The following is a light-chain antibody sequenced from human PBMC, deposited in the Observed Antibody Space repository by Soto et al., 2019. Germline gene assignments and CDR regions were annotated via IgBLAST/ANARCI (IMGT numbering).Light chain of an antibody. J-gene: IGKJ5*01. CDR2: DAS. CDR1: QDISNY. CDR3: QQYDNLRPIT. V-gene: IGKV1-33*01. Sequence: DIQVTQSPSFLSASVGDRVTITCQASQDISNYLNWYQQKPGKAPKLMIYDASNLETGVPSRFSGSGSGTDFTFTISSLQPEDIATYYCQQYDNLRPITFGQGTRLEIK.